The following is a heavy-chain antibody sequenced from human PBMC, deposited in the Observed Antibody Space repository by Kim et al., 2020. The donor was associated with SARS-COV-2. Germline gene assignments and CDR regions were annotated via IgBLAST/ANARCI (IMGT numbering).Heavy chain of an antibody. CDR2: IYSDGRT. V-gene: IGHV3-53*01. CDR1: GFTVSSKY. Sequence: GGSLRLSCAASGFTVSSKYMNWVRRAPGKGLEWISIIYSDGRTSYADSVRGRFTISRDNSKNTLYLQMNSLRAEDTAFYYCARVQPPPGPYSSGWNYYGMDVWGQGTTVTVSS. CDR3: ARVQPPPGPYSSGWNYYGMDV. D-gene: IGHD6-19*01. J-gene: IGHJ6*02.